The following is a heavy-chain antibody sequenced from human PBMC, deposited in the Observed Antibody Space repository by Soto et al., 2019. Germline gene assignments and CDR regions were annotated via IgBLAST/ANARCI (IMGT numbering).Heavy chain of an antibody. CDR3: ARGAMTTLFYYYYGMDV. CDR2: IYHSGST. Sequence: PSETLSLTCSLSGGSISSSNWWRWYRQPPGKGLEWIGEIYHSGSTNYNPSLKSRVTISVDRSKNQFSLKLSSVTAADTAVYYCARGAMTTLFYYYYGMDVWGQGT. CDR1: GGSISSSNW. V-gene: IGHV4-4*02. J-gene: IGHJ6*02. D-gene: IGHD4-17*01.